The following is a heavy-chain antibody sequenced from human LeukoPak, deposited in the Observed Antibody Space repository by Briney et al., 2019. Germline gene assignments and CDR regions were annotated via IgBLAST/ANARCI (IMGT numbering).Heavy chain of an antibody. CDR3: ARDWAQHCSSTSCYGPFDY. CDR1: GGSISSYY. V-gene: IGHV4-4*07. J-gene: IGHJ4*02. Sequence: SETLSLTRTVSGGSISSYYWSWIRQPAGKGLEWIGRIYTSGSTNNNPSLKSRVTMSVDTSKNQISLKLSSVTAADTTVYYCARDWAQHCSSTSCYGPFDYWGQGTLVTVSS. D-gene: IGHD2-2*01. CDR2: IYTSGST.